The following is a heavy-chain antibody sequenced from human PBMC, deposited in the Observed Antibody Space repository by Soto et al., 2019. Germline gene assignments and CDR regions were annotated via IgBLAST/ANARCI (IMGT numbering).Heavy chain of an antibody. CDR2: ISVHNCKT. CDR1: GYSFATSG. D-gene: IGHD3-22*01. V-gene: IGHV1-18*01. J-gene: IGHJ4*02. Sequence: QDKLVQSGTEVKKPGASIKVSCKASGYSFATSGMSWVRQAPGQGLEWMGWISVHNCKTNYHQHLQDRVTMTTDASKSSVFLEVRKRRADGTAFYYWARAFKYEAASGSANLGQGTLVSFSS. CDR3: ARAFKYEAASGSAN.